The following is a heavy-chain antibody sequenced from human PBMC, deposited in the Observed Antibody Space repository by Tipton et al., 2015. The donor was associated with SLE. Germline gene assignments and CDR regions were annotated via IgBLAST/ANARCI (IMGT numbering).Heavy chain of an antibody. D-gene: IGHD3-3*01. CDR2: IFVSGVT. Sequence: TLSLTCTVSGGSIYSGFYYWSWIRQPAGKGLEWIGRIFVSGVTNYNPSLKSRVSISIDTSKNQFSLKLSSVTAADTAVYYCAKDSGDYDFGQDPWGRGTLVTVSS. CDR3: AKDSGDYDFGQDP. V-gene: IGHV4-61*02. J-gene: IGHJ5*02. CDR1: GGSIYSGFYY.